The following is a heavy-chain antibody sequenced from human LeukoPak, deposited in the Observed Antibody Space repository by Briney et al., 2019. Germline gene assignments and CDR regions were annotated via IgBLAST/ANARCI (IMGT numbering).Heavy chain of an antibody. CDR1: GGSISSYY. CDR2: IYYSGST. V-gene: IGHV4-59*01. J-gene: IGHJ4*02. D-gene: IGHD6-13*01. CDR3: ARNSPSSAAGTLDY. Sequence: NASETLSLTCTVSGGSISSYYWSWIRQPPGKGLEWIGYIYYSGSTNYNPSLKSRVTISVDTSKNQFSLKLSSVTAADTAVYYCARNSPSSAAGTLDYWGQGTLVTVSS.